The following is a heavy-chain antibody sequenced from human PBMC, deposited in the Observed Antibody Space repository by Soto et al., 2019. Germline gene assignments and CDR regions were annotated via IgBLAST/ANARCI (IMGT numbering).Heavy chain of an antibody. CDR3: AKATGNNWYFDL. V-gene: IGHV3-30*18. CDR1: GFTFSSYG. D-gene: IGHD2-8*02. J-gene: IGHJ2*01. CDR2: ISYDGSNK. Sequence: PVGSLRLSCAASGFTFSSYGMHWVRQAPGKGLEWVADISYDGSNKNYADSVKGRFTISRDNSKNTLYLQMHSLRAEDTAVYYCAKATGNNWYFDLWGRGTLVTVS.